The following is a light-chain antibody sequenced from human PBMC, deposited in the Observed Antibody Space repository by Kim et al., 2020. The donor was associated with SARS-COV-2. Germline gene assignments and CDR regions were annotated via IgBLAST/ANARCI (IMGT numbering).Light chain of an antibody. CDR3: QQYGSSPWT. CDR1: QSVRSSY. Sequence: SPGERATLSCRASQSVRSSYLAWYQQKPGQAPRLLIYGASSRATGIPDRFSGSGSGTDFTLTISRLEPEDFAVYYCQQYGSSPWTFGQGTQVEIK. CDR2: GAS. J-gene: IGKJ1*01. V-gene: IGKV3-20*01.